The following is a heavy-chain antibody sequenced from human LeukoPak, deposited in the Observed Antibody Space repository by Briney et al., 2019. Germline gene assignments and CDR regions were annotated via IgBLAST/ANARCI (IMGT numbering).Heavy chain of an antibody. V-gene: IGHV4-59*01. CDR2: IYYTGNT. Sequence: SETLSLTCTVSGGSISSYSWSWIRQPPGKGLEWIGYIYYTGNTNYNPSLKSRVTISVDTSNNQFSLKLSSVTAADTALYYCTRLYYEGSGYWPPYFDYWGQGTLVTVSS. CDR1: GGSISSYS. J-gene: IGHJ4*02. CDR3: TRLYYEGSGYWPPYFDY. D-gene: IGHD3-22*01.